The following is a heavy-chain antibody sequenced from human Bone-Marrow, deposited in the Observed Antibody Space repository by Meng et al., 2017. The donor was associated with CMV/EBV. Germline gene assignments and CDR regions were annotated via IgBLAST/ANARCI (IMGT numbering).Heavy chain of an antibody. CDR3: ARVGYYDFWSGYSFYQSGGMDV. D-gene: IGHD3-3*01. CDR1: GGSISSYY. V-gene: IGHV4-59*05. CDR2: IYYSGST. Sequence: SETLSLTCTVSGGSISSYYWSWIRQPAGKGLEWIGSIYYSGSTYYNPSLKSRVTISVDTSKNQFSLKLSSVTAADTAVYYCARVGYYDFWSGYSFYQSGGMDVWGQGTTVTVSS. J-gene: IGHJ6*02.